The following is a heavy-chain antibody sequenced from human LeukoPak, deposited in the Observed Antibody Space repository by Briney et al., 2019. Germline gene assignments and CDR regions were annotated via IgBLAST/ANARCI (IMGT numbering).Heavy chain of an antibody. D-gene: IGHD6-13*01. Sequence: ASVKVSCKASGYTFTGYYMHWVRQAPGHGLEWMGWINPNSGGTNYAQKFQGRVTMTRDTSISTAYMELSRLRSDDTAVYYCARTGIAARWGFDYWGQGTLVTVSS. V-gene: IGHV1-2*02. J-gene: IGHJ4*02. CDR3: ARTGIAARWGFDY. CDR2: INPNSGGT. CDR1: GYTFTGYY.